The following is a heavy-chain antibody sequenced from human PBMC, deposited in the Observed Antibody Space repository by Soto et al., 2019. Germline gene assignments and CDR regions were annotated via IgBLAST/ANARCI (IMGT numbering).Heavy chain of an antibody. D-gene: IGHD3-3*01. Sequence: GGSLRLSCATSGFTFSSYAMNWVRQAPGKGLEWVSAISDSGGNIYYADSVKGRFTISRDNSKNTLYLQMNSLRAEDTAVYYCAARVAQGYWGQGTLVTVSS. J-gene: IGHJ4*02. CDR2: ISDSGGNI. V-gene: IGHV3-23*01. CDR3: AARVAQGY. CDR1: GFTFSSYA.